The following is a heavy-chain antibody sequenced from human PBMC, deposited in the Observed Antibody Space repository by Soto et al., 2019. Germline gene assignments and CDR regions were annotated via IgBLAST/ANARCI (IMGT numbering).Heavy chain of an antibody. V-gene: IGHV4-59*01. CDR3: ARGGRAAYYYYMGV. J-gene: IGHJ6*03. CDR2: IYYSGST. CDR1: GGSISTYY. Sequence: SETLSLTCNVSGGSISTYYWSWIRQPPGKGLEWIGYIYYSGSTNYNPSLKSRVTISVDTSKNQFSLKLSSVTAADTAVYYCARGGRAAYYYYMGVWGTGTTVTVSS.